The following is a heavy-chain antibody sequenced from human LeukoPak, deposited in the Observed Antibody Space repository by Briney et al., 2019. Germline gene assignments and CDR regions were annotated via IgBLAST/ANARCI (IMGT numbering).Heavy chain of an antibody. CDR2: VHSIGST. J-gene: IGHJ5*02. V-gene: IGHV4-39*07. D-gene: IGHD3-9*01. CDR3: AREYILTGRNWFDP. CDR1: GGSITGRNSF. Sequence: PSETLSLTCTVSGGSITGRNSFWGWIRQPPGKGLVWIGSVHSIGSTNYNPSLKSRVTISVDTSKNQFSLKLSSVTAADTAVYYCAREYILTGRNWFDPWGQGTLVTVSS.